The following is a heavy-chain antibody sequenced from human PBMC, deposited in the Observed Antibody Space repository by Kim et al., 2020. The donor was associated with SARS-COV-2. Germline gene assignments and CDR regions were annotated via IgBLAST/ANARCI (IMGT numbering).Heavy chain of an antibody. CDR1: GFTFSSYG. CDR2: ISYDGSNN. Sequence: GGSLRLSCAASGFTFSSYGMHWVRQAPGKGLEWVAVISYDGSNNYYADSFKGRFTISRDNSKNTLYLQMNSLRAEDTAVYYCAKDQEGVAIYYYYDGMDVGGQETTVTVSS. D-gene: IGHD2-15*01. V-gene: IGHV3-30*18. CDR3: AKDQEGVAIYYYYDGMDV. J-gene: IGHJ6*02.